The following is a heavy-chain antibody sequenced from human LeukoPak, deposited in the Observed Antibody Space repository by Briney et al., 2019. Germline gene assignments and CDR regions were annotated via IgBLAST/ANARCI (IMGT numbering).Heavy chain of an antibody. D-gene: IGHD3-10*02. V-gene: IGHV3-23*01. Sequence: AGGSLRLSCAASGFTFSSYAMSWVRQAPGKGLEWVSAISGSGGSTYYADSVKGRFTISRDNSKNTLYLQMNSLRAEDTAVYYCAKGSVRGVIIYYFDYWGQGTLVTVSS. CDR1: GFTFSSYA. CDR3: AKGSVRGVIIYYFDY. J-gene: IGHJ4*02. CDR2: ISGSGGST.